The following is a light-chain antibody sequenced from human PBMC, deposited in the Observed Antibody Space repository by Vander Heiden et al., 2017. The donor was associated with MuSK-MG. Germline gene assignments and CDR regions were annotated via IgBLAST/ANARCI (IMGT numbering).Light chain of an antibody. V-gene: IGLV6-57*03. Sequence: NFMLPQPHSVSDPPGKTVTIPCTRRSGSMGSNYVQWYQQRPGSAHTTVILVDNQRPSGVPDRFDCSIDSSSTSASLTISRLKTEDEADYYCQSYDSSNHVGFGGGTKLTVL. CDR3: QSYDSSNHVG. CDR2: VDN. CDR1: SGSMGSNY. J-gene: IGLJ2*01.